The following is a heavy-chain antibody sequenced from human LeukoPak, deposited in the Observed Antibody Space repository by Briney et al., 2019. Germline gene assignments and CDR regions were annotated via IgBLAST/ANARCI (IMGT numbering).Heavy chain of an antibody. J-gene: IGHJ4*02. V-gene: IGHV1-69*04. D-gene: IGHD5-18*01. CDR1: GGTFSSYA. CDR2: IIPILGIA. CDR3: AGAPLNSYGGDPYFDY. Sequence: SVKVSCKASGGTFSSYAISWVRQAPGQGLEWMGRIIPILGIANYAQKFQGRVTITADKSTSTAYMELSSLRSEDTAVYYCAGAPLNSYGGDPYFDYWGQGTLVTVS.